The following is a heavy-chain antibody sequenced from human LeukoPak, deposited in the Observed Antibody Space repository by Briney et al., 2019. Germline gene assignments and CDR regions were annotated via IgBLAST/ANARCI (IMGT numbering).Heavy chain of an antibody. D-gene: IGHD6-19*01. CDR2: IGIRGDT. CDR1: GFTFIDYD. Sequence: GGSLRLSCAASGFTFIDYDMHWVRQVIGKGLEWVSAIGIRGDTHYSGSVKGRLTVSRENAESSLYLQMNSLRAEDTAVYYCARGGIQVSGIDEFDYWGQGTLVTVSS. J-gene: IGHJ4*02. V-gene: IGHV3-13*01. CDR3: ARGGIQVSGIDEFDY.